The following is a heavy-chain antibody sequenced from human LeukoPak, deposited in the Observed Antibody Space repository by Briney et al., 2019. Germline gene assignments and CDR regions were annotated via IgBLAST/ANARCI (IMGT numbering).Heavy chain of an antibody. CDR1: GGSISSGDYY. CDR2: IYYSGST. J-gene: IGHJ5*02. V-gene: IGHV4-30-4*01. CDR3: VAVVPAAFRFDP. Sequence: SETLSLTCTVSGGSISSGDYYWSWIRQPPGKGLEWIGYIYYSGSTYYNPSLKSRVTISVDTSKNQFSLKLSSVTAADTAVYYCVAVVPAAFRFDPWGQGTLVTVSS. D-gene: IGHD2-2*01.